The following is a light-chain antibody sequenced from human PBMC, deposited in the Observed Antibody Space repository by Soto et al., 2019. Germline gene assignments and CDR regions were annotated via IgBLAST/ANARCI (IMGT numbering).Light chain of an antibody. CDR1: QRISNY. CDR2: AAS. Sequence: DIQMTQSPSSLSASVEDRVTITCRASQRISNYLNWYQQKPGKAPKLLMYAASSLQSGVPSRYGGSGSGIDFTLTISSLQPEDFATYYCQQTYSTPRTFGQGTKVEIK. J-gene: IGKJ1*01. CDR3: QQTYSTPRT. V-gene: IGKV1-39*01.